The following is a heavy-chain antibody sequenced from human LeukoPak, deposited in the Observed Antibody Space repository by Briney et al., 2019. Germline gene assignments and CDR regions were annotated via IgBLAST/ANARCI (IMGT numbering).Heavy chain of an antibody. CDR1: RFTFSSYA. Sequence: GGSLRLSCAASRFTFSSYAMSWVRQAPGKGLEWVLTISNSDGNTYYADSVKGRFTISRDNSKNTLYLQMNSLTAEDTAIYYCAKATGTLGNWGQGTLVTVSS. V-gene: IGHV3-23*01. CDR3: AKATGTLGN. J-gene: IGHJ4*02. D-gene: IGHD1-1*01. CDR2: ISNSDGNT.